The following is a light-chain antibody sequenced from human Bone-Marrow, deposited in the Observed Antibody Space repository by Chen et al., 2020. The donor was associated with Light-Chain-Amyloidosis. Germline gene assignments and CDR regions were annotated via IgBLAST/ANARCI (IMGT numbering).Light chain of an antibody. CDR1: QSVSSN. CDR3: QQYNNWPRT. CDR2: GAS. Sequence: EIVMTQSPATLSVSPGERATLSCRASQSVSSNLAWHQQKPGQAPRLLIYGASTRATGIPARFSGSGSGTEFTLTLSSLQSEDFAIYYCQQYNNWPRTFGQGTKVEIE. J-gene: IGKJ1*01. V-gene: IGKV3-15*01.